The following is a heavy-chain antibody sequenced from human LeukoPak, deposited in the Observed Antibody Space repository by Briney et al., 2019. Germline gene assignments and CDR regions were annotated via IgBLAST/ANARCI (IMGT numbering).Heavy chain of an antibody. D-gene: IGHD2-2*01. CDR2: ISGSGGST. CDR1: GFTFSSYA. CDR3: ARDLRYCSSTSCYAVGFDP. V-gene: IGHV3-23*01. J-gene: IGHJ5*02. Sequence: GGSLRLSCAASGFTFSSYAMSWVRQAPGKGLEWVSAISGSGGSTYYADSVKGRFTISRDNSKNTLYLQMNSLRAEDTALYHCARDLRYCSSTSCYAVGFDPWGQGTLVTVSS.